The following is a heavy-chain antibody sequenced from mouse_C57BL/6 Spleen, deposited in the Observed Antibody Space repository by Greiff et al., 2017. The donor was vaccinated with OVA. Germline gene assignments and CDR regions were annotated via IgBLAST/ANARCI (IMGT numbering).Heavy chain of an antibody. CDR3: ARDGSSLGYAMDY. D-gene: IGHD1-1*01. V-gene: IGHV1-76*01. J-gene: IGHJ4*01. Sequence: VKLMESGAELVRPGASVKLSCKASGYTFTDYYINWVKQRPGQGLEWIARIYPGSGNTYYNEKFKGKATLTAEKSSSTAYMQLSSLTSEDSAVYFCARDGSSLGYAMDYWGQGTSVTVSA. CDR2: IYPGSGNT. CDR1: GYTFTDYY.